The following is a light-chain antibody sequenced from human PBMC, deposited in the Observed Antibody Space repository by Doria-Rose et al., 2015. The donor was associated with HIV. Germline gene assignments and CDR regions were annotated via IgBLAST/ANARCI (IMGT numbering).Light chain of an antibody. V-gene: IGKV3-20*01. CDR2: DAS. J-gene: IGKJ5*01. CDR3: QQYGTSRGT. CDR1: QRVKSSY. Sequence: EIVLTQSPGTLSLSPGERATLSCRASQRVKSSYLAWYQQKPGQAPRLLIYDASTRATGIPDRFRGSGSETDFTLTISRLEPEDVAVYYCQQYGTSRGTFGQGTRLEIK.